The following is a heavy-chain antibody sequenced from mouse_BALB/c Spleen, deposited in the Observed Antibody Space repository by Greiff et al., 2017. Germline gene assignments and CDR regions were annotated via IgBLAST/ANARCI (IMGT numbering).Heavy chain of an antibody. J-gene: IGHJ4*01. CDR2: INSNGGST. Sequence: EVKLVESGGGLVQPGGSLKLSCAASGFTFSSYGMSWVRQTPDKRLELVATINSNGGSTYYPDSVKGRFTISRDNPKNTLFLQMTSLRSEDTAMYYCARTRLRRDAMDYWGQGTSVTVSS. D-gene: IGHD2-4*01. CDR3: ARTRLRRDAMDY. CDR1: GFTFSSYG. V-gene: IGHV5-6-3*01.